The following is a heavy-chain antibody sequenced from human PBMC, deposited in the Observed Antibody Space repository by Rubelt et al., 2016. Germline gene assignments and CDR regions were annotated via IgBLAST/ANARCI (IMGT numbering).Heavy chain of an antibody. D-gene: IGHD5-24*01. CDR2: IYWRGTT. Sequence: QPQVQESGPGLVKPSETLSLTCTVSDDSINSDSFYWGWVRRPPGKGLEWIGTIYWRGTTYYNPSLESRAAISVDTSKKHLSWMRNSVTAADTAVYYCARRGAHSNYIYWYFDLWGRGTLVTVSS. J-gene: IGHJ2*01. V-gene: IGHV4-39*01. CDR1: DDSINSDSFY. CDR3: ARRGAHSNYIYWYFDL.